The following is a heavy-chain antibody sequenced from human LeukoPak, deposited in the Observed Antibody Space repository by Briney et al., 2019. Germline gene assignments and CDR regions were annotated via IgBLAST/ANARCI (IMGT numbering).Heavy chain of an antibody. Sequence: PGGSLRLSCAASGFTFSSYWMSCVRQAPGKGLEWVANIKKDGSEKYYVDSVKGRFTISRDKAKNSLYLQMNSLRAEDTAVYYCARERSHIAAAGTVGDWGQGTLVTVSS. J-gene: IGHJ4*02. D-gene: IGHD6-13*01. CDR2: IKKDGSEK. CDR3: ARERSHIAAAGTVGD. CDR1: GFTFSSYW. V-gene: IGHV3-7*01.